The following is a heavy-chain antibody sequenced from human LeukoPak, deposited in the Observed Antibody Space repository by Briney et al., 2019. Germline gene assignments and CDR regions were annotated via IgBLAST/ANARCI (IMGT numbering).Heavy chain of an antibody. CDR2: ISSSSSTI. V-gene: IGHV3-48*01. J-gene: IGHJ4*02. D-gene: IGHD3-3*01. CDR1: GFTFSSYS. CDR3: ARDNYDFWSGYFDY. Sequence: GGSLRLSCAASGFTFSSYSMNWVRQAPGKGLEWVSYISSSSSTIYYADSVKGRFTISRDNAKNSLYLQTNSLRAEDTAVYYCARDNYDFWSGYFDYWGQGTLVTVSS.